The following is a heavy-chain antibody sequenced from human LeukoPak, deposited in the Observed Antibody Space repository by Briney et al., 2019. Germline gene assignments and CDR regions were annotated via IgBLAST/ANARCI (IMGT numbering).Heavy chain of an antibody. CDR3: ARGRGQLVRPYFDF. V-gene: IGHV4-61*01. J-gene: IGHJ4*02. CDR1: GGSVSSGSYY. D-gene: IGHD6-6*01. Sequence: SETLSLTCTVSGGSVSSGSYYWRWIRQPPGKGLEWIGYIYYSGSTNYNPSLKSRVTISVDTSKSQFSLKVSSVTAADTAVYYCARGRGQLVRPYFDFWGQGTLVTVSS. CDR2: IYYSGST.